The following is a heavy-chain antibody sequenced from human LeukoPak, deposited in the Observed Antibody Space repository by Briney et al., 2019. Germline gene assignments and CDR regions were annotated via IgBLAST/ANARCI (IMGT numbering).Heavy chain of an antibody. V-gene: IGHV3-49*04. Sequence: PGGSLRLSCTASGFTFGDYAMSWVRQAPGKGLELVGFIRSKAYGGTSEYAASVKGRFTISRDDSKSIAYLQINSLKTEDTALYYCTRNYYGDSGGFFDYWGQGTLVTVSS. CDR3: TRNYYGDSGGFFDY. CDR2: IRSKAYGGTS. J-gene: IGHJ4*02. CDR1: GFTFGDYA. D-gene: IGHD4-17*01.